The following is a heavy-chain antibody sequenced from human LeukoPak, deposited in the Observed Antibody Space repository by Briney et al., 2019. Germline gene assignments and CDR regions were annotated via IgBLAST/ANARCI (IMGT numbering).Heavy chain of an antibody. CDR2: ISGSGGST. Sequence: PGGSLRLSCAASGFTFSSYAMSWVRQAPGKGLEWVSAISGSGGSTYYADSVKGRFTISRDNSKNTLYLQMNSLRAEDRAVYYCAKDGRGQLISDYWGQGTLVTVSS. D-gene: IGHD3-16*01. V-gene: IGHV3-23*01. J-gene: IGHJ4*02. CDR1: GFTFSSYA. CDR3: AKDGRGQLISDY.